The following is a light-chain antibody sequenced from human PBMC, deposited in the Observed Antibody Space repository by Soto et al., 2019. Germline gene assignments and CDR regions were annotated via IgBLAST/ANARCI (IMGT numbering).Light chain of an antibody. CDR3: QQYKSYTCT. Sequence: PMRYPPCPMSRFVVDRFTIIFRASQTISSWLAWYQQKPGKAPKLLIYKASTLKSGVPSRFSGSGSGTEFTLTISSLQPEDFATYYCQQYKSYTCTFGQGAKVDI. CDR2: KAS. CDR1: QTISSW. V-gene: IGKV1-5*03. J-gene: IGKJ1*01.